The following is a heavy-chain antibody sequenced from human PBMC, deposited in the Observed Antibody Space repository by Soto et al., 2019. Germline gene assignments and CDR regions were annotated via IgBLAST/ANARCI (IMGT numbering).Heavy chain of an antibody. J-gene: IGHJ4*02. Sequence: SETLSLTCAVSGGSISSSNWWSWVRQPPGKGLEWIGEIYHSGSTNYNPSLKSRVTISVDKSKNQFSLKLSSVTAADTAVYYCARYSSGWEYYFDYWGQGTLVTVSS. CDR1: GGSISSSNW. D-gene: IGHD6-19*01. V-gene: IGHV4-4*02. CDR3: ARYSSGWEYYFDY. CDR2: IYHSGST.